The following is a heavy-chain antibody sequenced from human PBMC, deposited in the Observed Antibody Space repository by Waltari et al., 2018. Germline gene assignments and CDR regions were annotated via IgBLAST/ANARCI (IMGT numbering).Heavy chain of an antibody. V-gene: IGHV5-51*01. CDR1: GSSFTSHW. Sequence: EVQLVQSGAEVKKPGESLKISCKASGSSFTSHWIGWARQMPGKGLEWMGIIYPGDSETRYSPSFRGQATVSADRSISTAYLQWSRLEASDTAIYYCVRRVGIAVAGTHFDYWGQGTLVTVSS. CDR2: IYPGDSET. D-gene: IGHD6-19*01. CDR3: VRRVGIAVAGTHFDY. J-gene: IGHJ4*02.